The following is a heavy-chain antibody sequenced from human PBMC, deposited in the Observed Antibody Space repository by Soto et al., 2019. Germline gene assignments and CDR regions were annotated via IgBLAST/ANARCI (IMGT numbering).Heavy chain of an antibody. V-gene: IGHV3-48*03. CDR1: GFTFSSYE. Sequence: EVQLVESGGGLVQPGGSLRLSCAASGFTFSSYEMNWVRQAPGKGLEWVSYISSSGSTIYYADSVKGRFTISRDNAKNSLYLQMNSLRAEDTAVYYGARGGSSSSSYYYGMAVWGQGTTVTVSS. CDR3: ARGGSSSSSYYYGMAV. CDR2: ISSSGSTI. J-gene: IGHJ6*02. D-gene: IGHD6-6*01.